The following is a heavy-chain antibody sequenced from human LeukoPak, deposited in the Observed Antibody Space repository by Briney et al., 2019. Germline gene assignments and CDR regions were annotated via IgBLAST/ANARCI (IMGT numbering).Heavy chain of an antibody. Sequence: PGGSLRLSCAASGFTFSSYAMSWVRQAPGKGLEWVSAISGSGGSTYYADSVKGRFTISRDNSKNTLYLQMNSLRAEDTAVYYCATYAGAYCSSTSCPSYWGQGTLVTVSS. CDR2: ISGSGGST. D-gene: IGHD2-2*01. V-gene: IGHV3-23*01. J-gene: IGHJ4*02. CDR1: GFTFSSYA. CDR3: ATYAGAYCSSTSCPSY.